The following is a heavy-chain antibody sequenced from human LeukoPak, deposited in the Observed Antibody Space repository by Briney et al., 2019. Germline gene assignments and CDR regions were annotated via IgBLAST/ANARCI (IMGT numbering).Heavy chain of an antibody. Sequence: GESLKISCKGSGYSFTSYWIGWVRQMSGKGLEWMGIIYPGDSDTRYSPSFQGQVTISADKSVSTAYLQWSSLKASDTAMYYCARLRDYGGYGPYAEYFQHWGQGSLVTVSS. J-gene: IGHJ1*01. CDR2: IYPGDSDT. CDR3: ARLRDYGGYGPYAEYFQH. CDR1: GYSFTSYW. D-gene: IGHD4-17*01. V-gene: IGHV5-51*01.